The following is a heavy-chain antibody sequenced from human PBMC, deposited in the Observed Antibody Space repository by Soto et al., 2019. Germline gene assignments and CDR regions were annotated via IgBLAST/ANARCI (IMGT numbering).Heavy chain of an antibody. CDR2: INAHSGGT. J-gene: IGHJ5*02. CDR3: AKDLTRQLAYWLDP. Sequence: ASVKVSCKASGFSFTGYYIHWLRQAPGQGLEWMGWINAHSGGTEYAQKFQGRVTLTRDTSIATACLTLTSLTSDVTALYYCAKDLTRQLAYWLDPWGQGTQVTVYS. D-gene: IGHD6-6*01. V-gene: IGHV1-2*02. CDR1: GFSFTGYY.